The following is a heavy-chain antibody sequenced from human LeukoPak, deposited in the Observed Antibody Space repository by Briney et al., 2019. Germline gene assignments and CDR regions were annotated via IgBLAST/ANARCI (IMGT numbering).Heavy chain of an antibody. CDR3: ARKISDYVWGSYRYTNHYGMDV. CDR1: GYTFTSYG. J-gene: IGHJ6*02. V-gene: IGHV1-18*01. D-gene: IGHD3-16*02. CDR2: ISAYNGNT. Sequence: GASVKVSCKASGYTFTSYGISWVRQAPGQGLEWMGWISAYNGNTNYAQKLQGRVTMTTDTSTSTAYMELRSLRSDDTAVYYCARKISDYVWGSYRYTNHYGMDVWGQGTTVTASS.